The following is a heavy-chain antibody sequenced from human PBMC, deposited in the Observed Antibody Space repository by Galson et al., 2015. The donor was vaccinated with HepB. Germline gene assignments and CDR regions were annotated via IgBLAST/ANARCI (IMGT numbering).Heavy chain of an antibody. J-gene: IGHJ6*02. D-gene: IGHD6-13*01. CDR2: ISNDGSVK. V-gene: IGHV3-30*18. CDR1: RFTFTRYG. CDR3: AKDSIAPSGAGWGMDI. Sequence: LRLSCAASRFTFTRYGLHWVRQAPGKGLEWLAFISNDGSVKHNANSVKGRFTISRDNSRNTLYLQMNSLRPEDTAVYYCAKDSIAPSGAGWGMDIWGQGTTVTVSS.